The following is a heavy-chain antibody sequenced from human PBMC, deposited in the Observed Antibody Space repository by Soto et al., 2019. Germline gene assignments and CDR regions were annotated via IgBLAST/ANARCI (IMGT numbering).Heavy chain of an antibody. D-gene: IGHD3-3*01. CDR1: GGSITSSNYY. CDR2: VYYNGFT. Sequence: SETLSLTCTVSGGSITSSNYYWGWIRQPPGKGLQWIGNVYYNGFTYYNPSLKSRVTISVDTSKNHFSLKLTSVTAADTAVYYCARQDDFWSGSNWFDPWGQGTPVTVSS. CDR3: ARQDDFWSGSNWFDP. V-gene: IGHV4-39*01. J-gene: IGHJ5*02.